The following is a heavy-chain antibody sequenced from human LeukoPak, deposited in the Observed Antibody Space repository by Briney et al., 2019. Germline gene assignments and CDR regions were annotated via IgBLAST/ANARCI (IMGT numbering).Heavy chain of an antibody. J-gene: IGHJ4*02. CDR1: GGSISSDDFR. CDR2: IGYSGST. V-gene: IGHV4-31*03. CDR3: ARGPSYCDF. Sequence: PSETLSLTCTVSGGSISSDDFRWSWVRQQPGKGLEWIGYIGYSGSTYYNPSLKSRVSVSFDTSKSQFSLKLTSVTAADTAVYFCARGPSYCDFWGQGTLVTVSS.